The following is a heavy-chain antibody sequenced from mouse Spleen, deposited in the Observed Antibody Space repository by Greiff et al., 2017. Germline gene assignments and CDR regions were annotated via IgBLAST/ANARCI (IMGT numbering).Heavy chain of an antibody. CDR3: ARAKYSAMDY. D-gene: IGHD2-10*02. J-gene: IGHJ4*01. CDR1: GYTFTSYW. CDR2: IHPNSGST. V-gene: IGHV1-64*01. Sequence: QVQLQQSGAELVKPGASVKLSCKASGYTFTSYWMHWVKQRPGQGLEWIGMIHPNSGSTNYNEKFKSKATLTVDKSSSTAYMQLSSLTSEDSAVYYCARAKYSAMDYWGQGTSVTVSS.